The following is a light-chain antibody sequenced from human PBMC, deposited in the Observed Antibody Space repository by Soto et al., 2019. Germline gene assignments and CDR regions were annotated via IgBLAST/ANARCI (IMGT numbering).Light chain of an antibody. Sequence: EIVLTQSPGTLSLSPGERATLSCRASQSISSNYLAWYQQKPGQAPRLLIYGASSRANGIPDRFSGSGSGTDFTLTISRLEPEDSAIYYCQQYGSWTFGQGTKVEIK. CDR3: QQYGSWT. V-gene: IGKV3-20*01. CDR2: GAS. J-gene: IGKJ1*01. CDR1: QSISSNY.